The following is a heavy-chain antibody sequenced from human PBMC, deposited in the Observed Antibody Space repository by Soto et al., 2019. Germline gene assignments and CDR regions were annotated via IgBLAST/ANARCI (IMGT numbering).Heavy chain of an antibody. J-gene: IGHJ6*02. Sequence: SETLSLTCAVSGGSISSSNWWSWVRQPPGKGLEWIGEIYHSGSTNYNPSLKSRVTISVDKSKNQFSLKLSSVTAADTAAYYCATAAAGTDYYYGMDVWGQGTTVTVSS. CDR2: IYHSGST. D-gene: IGHD6-13*01. CDR1: GGSISSSNW. CDR3: ATAAAGTDYYYGMDV. V-gene: IGHV4-4*02.